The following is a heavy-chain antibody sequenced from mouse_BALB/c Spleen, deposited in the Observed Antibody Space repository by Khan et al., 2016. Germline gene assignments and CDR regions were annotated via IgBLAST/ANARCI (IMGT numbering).Heavy chain of an antibody. Sequence: EVELVESGGGLVKPGGSLKLSCAASGFTFRNYAMSWVRQTPERRLEWVASISTGDSTYYGDSVKGRFTISRENARNILYLQMSSLRSEDTAMFYCAREDYGNYGDYFDYWGQGTTLTVSS. CDR2: ISTGDST. CDR1: GFTFRNYA. V-gene: IGHV5-6-5*01. CDR3: AREDYGNYGDYFDY. D-gene: IGHD2-1*01. J-gene: IGHJ2*01.